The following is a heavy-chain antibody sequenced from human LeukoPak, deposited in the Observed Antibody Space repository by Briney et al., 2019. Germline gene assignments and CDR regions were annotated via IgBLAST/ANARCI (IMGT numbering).Heavy chain of an antibody. V-gene: IGHV3-7*01. CDR2: LRQDGSQK. Sequence: GGSLTLSCAASGFTFSNYWMSWVRQAPGKGLEWVANLRQDGSQKYYVDSVKGRFTISRDNDKNSVYLQMNSVRAEDTAVYYCARDHRGPFDYWGQGTLVTVSS. J-gene: IGHJ4*02. D-gene: IGHD3-10*01. CDR1: GFTFSNYW. CDR3: ARDHRGPFDY.